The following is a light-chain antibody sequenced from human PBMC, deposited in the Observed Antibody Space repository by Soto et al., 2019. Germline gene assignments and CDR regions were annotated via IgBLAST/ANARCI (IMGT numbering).Light chain of an antibody. V-gene: IGLV1-47*01. CDR3: AAWDDSLSGWV. CDR1: SSNIGSNY. CDR2: RNN. Sequence: VLTQPPSASGTPGQRVTISCSGSSSNIGSNYVYWYQQLPGTAPKLLIYRNNQRPSGVPDRFSGSKSGTSASLAISGLRSEDEADYYCAAWDDSLSGWVFGGGTKVIVL. J-gene: IGLJ3*02.